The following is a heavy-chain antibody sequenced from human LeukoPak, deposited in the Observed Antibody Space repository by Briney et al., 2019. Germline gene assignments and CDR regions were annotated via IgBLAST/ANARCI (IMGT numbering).Heavy chain of an antibody. CDR1: GFTFSSYA. D-gene: IGHD4-23*01. CDR2: ISGSGGST. J-gene: IGHJ4*02. CDR3: AKDSYGGNSPYYFDY. V-gene: IGHV3-23*01. Sequence: GGSLRLSCAASGFTFSSYAMSWVRQAPGKGLEWVSAISGSGGSTYYADSVKGRFTISRDNSKNTLYLQMSSLRAEDTAVYYCAKDSYGGNSPYYFDYWGQGTLVTVSS.